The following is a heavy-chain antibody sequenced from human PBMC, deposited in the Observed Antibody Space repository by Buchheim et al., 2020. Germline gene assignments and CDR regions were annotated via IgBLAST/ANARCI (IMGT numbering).Heavy chain of an antibody. D-gene: IGHD1-1*01. V-gene: IGHV4-39*07. CDR1: GGSISSSSYY. CDR2: IYYSGST. Sequence: QLQLQESGPGLVKPSETLSLTCTVSGGSISSSSYYWGWIRQPPGKGLEWIGSIYYSGSTYYNPSLKSRVTISVDTSKNQFSLKLSCVTAAETAVYYCARVGTTYYYYYGMDVWGQGT. J-gene: IGHJ6*02. CDR3: ARVGTTYYYYYGMDV.